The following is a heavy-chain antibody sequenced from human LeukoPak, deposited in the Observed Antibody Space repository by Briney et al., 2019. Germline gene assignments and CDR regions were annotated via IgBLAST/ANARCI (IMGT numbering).Heavy chain of an antibody. CDR3: ARVKVLRFLEWFLDF. CDR2: VYYSGSS. D-gene: IGHD3-3*01. V-gene: IGHV4-31*03. CDR1: GSSVSSDEYY. Sequence: PSETLSLTCTVSGSSVSSDEYYWSWVRQYPGKGLEWIGYVYYSGSSYYLPSLESRVTMSVEVSKNQFSLELRSVTAADTAVYYCARVKVLRFLEWFLDFWGQGALVTVSS. J-gene: IGHJ4*02.